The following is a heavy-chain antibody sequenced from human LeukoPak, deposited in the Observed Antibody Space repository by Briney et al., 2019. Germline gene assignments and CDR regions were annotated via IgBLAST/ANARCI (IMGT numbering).Heavy chain of an antibody. CDR2: IWYDGSNK. Sequence: GRSLRLSCAASGFTFGSYGMHWVRQAPGKGLEWVAVIWYDGSNKYYADSVKGRFTISRDNSKNTLYLQMNSLRAEDTAVYYCARDGHCGGDCYLAEYFQHWGQGTLVTVSS. D-gene: IGHD2-21*02. CDR1: GFTFGSYG. V-gene: IGHV3-33*01. CDR3: ARDGHCGGDCYLAEYFQH. J-gene: IGHJ1*01.